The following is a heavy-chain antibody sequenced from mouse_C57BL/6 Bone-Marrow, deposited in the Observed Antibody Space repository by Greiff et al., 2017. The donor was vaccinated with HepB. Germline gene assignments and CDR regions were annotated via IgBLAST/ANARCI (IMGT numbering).Heavy chain of an antibody. CDR1: GYTFTSYW. D-gene: IGHD2-3*01. J-gene: IGHJ3*01. CDR3: ARDDGYYVAY. Sequence: QVQLQQSGAELVKPGASVKLSCKASGYTFTSYWMHWVKQRPGLGLEWIGMIHPNSGSTNYNEKFKSKATLTVDKSSSTAYMQLSSLTSEDSAVYYCARDDGYYVAYWGQGTLVTVSA. V-gene: IGHV1-64*01. CDR2: IHPNSGST.